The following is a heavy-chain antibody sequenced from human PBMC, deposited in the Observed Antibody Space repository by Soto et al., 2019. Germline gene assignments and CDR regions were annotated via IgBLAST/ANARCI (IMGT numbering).Heavy chain of an antibody. Sequence: QVQVVQSGDEVKKPGASVKVSCKASGYTFTNYGFSWVRQAPGQWLEWMGWISGYNGNTKYAEKFQGRVTMTTDTSTSTGHMELRSLRSDDTAVYYCAREGPAPYYYYGMDVWGQGTAVTVSS. V-gene: IGHV1-18*01. CDR1: GYTFTNYG. CDR2: ISGYNGNT. CDR3: AREGPAPYYYYGMDV. J-gene: IGHJ6*02.